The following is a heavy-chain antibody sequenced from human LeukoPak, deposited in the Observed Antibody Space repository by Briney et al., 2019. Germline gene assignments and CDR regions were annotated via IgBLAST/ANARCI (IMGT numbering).Heavy chain of an antibody. Sequence: GGSLRLSCAASGFTFDDYAMHWVRQAPGKGLEWVSGISWNSGSIGYADSVKGRFTISRDNAKNSLYLQMNSLRAEDTALYYCARVSRGNYYFDYWGPGTLVTVSS. V-gene: IGHV3-9*01. CDR1: GFTFDDYA. CDR3: ARVSRGNYYFDY. CDR2: ISWNSGSI. J-gene: IGHJ4*02.